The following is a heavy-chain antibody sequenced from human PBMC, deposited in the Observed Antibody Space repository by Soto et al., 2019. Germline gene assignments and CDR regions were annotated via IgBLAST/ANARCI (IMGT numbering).Heavy chain of an antibody. J-gene: IGHJ5*01. Sequence: QVQLQESGPGLVKPSETLLLTCTVSGGSINNYYWSWIRQPPGKGMEFIGYIYYAGTNTYNPSLNCRVIIYVDTSKNQFSLKLSSVTTADTAVYYCARLGGYYQALVSWGHGTLVTVS. CDR2: IYYAGTN. V-gene: IGHV4-59*08. D-gene: IGHD3-22*01. CDR1: GGSINNYY. CDR3: ARLGGYYQALVS.